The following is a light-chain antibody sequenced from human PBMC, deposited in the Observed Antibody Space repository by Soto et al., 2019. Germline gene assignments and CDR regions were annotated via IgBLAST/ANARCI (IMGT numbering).Light chain of an antibody. CDR3: QQRSNWQVT. CDR2: DAS. CDR1: QSVSSSY. Sequence: VLTHSPGSLSLSPGERATLSCRASQSVSSSYLAWYQQKPGQPPRLLIYDASNRATGIPARFSGSGSGTDFTLTISSLEPEDFAVYYCQQRSNWQVTFGQGTRLEIK. V-gene: IGKV3D-20*02. J-gene: IGKJ5*01.